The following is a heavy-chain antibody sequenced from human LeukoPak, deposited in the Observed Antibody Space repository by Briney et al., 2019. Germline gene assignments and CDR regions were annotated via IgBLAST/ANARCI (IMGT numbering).Heavy chain of an antibody. CDR3: ARSGNYYYYMDV. D-gene: IGHD5-12*01. CDR2: IIPIFGTA. Sequence: GASVKVSCKASGGTFSSYAISWVRQAPGQGLERMGRIIPIFGTANYAQKFQGRVTITADESTSTAYMELSSLRSEDTAVYYCARSGNYYYYMDVWGKGTTVTVSS. CDR1: GGTFSSYA. V-gene: IGHV1-69*13. J-gene: IGHJ6*03.